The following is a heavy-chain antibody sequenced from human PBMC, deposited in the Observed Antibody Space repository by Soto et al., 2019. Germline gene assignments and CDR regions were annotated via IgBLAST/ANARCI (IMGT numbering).Heavy chain of an antibody. D-gene: IGHD3-3*01. V-gene: IGHV1-2*02. CDR3: ARGGGVGVAGSAAFDM. CDR1: GYPVTAYY. CDR2: INPATGAA. J-gene: IGHJ3*02. Sequence: QLHLVQSGAVVKKPGASVTVSCSASGYPVTAYYMHWVRQAPGRGLEWMGGINPATGAAKYTQTFPGRVTMTRDTSTGTVFMALSGLTSEDTAVFYCARGGGVGVAGSAAFDMWGQGTVVSVSS.